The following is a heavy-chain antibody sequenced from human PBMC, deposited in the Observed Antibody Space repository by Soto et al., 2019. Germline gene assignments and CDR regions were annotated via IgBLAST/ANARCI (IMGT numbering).Heavy chain of an antibody. CDR1: GYTFTSYY. CDR3: ARVLAPLYYDFWSGSLSYYGMDV. V-gene: IGHV1-46*01. D-gene: IGHD3-3*01. Sequence: GASVKVSCKASGYTFTSYYMHWVRQAPGQGLEWMGIINPSGGSTSYAQKFQGRVTMTRDTSTSTVYMELSSLRSEDTAVYYCARVLAPLYYDFWSGSLSYYGMDVWGQGTTVTVSS. J-gene: IGHJ6*02. CDR2: INPSGGST.